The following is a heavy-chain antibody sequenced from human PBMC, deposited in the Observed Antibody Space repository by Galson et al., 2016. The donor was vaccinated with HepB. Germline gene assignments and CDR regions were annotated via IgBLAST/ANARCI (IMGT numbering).Heavy chain of an antibody. CDR2: ISFDGDKK. CDR1: GFGFSAYA. V-gene: IGHV3-30*04. CDR3: AGDGDVPSDFYDSSGRGYFDY. Sequence: SLRLSCAASGFGFSAYALHWVRQVPGKGLEWVAVISFDGDKKYYADSVKGRFIISRDNSKNTLFLQMNSLRAEDTAVYFCAGDGDVPSDFYDSSGRGYFDYWGQGTLVTVSS. D-gene: IGHD3-22*01. J-gene: IGHJ4*02.